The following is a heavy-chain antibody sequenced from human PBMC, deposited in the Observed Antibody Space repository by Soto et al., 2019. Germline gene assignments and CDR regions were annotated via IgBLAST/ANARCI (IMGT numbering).Heavy chain of an antibody. Sequence: XGSLRLSCADAGFTFSSYAMHWVRQAPGKGLEWVAVISYDGSNKYYADSVKGRFTISRDNSKNTLYLQMNSLRAEDTAVYYCARDGLAYCGGDCQVAFDIWGQGTMVTVSS. CDR2: ISYDGSNK. CDR3: ARDGLAYCGGDCQVAFDI. CDR1: GFTFSSYA. D-gene: IGHD2-21*02. V-gene: IGHV3-30-3*01. J-gene: IGHJ3*02.